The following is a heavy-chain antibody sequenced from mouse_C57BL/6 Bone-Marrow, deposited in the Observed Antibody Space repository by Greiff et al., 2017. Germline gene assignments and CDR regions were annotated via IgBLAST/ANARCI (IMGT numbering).Heavy chain of an antibody. CDR2: ISNLAYSI. J-gene: IGHJ1*03. CDR1: GFTFSDYG. V-gene: IGHV5-15*01. CDR3: AVRPTVVDVDV. D-gene: IGHD1-1*01. Sequence: EVHLVESGGGLVQPGGSLKLSCAASGFTFSDYGMAWVRQAPRRGPEWVAFISNLAYSIYYADTVTGRFTISRENTKNTLYLEMSSMRSEDTAMYDCAVRPTVVDVDVWGTGTTVTVSS.